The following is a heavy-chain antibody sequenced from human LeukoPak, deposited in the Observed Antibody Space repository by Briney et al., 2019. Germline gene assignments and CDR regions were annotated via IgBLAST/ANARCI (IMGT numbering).Heavy chain of an antibody. V-gene: IGHV3-23*01. CDR3: ARAYRGYYGSGSYYNDAFDI. D-gene: IGHD3-10*01. J-gene: IGHJ3*02. CDR2: TSGSGGST. Sequence: GGSLRLSCAASGFTFSSYAMSWVRQAPGKGLEWVSGTSGSGGSTYYADSVKGRFTISRENAKNSLYLQMNSLRAGDTAVYYCARAYRGYYGSGSYYNDAFDIWGQGTMVTVSS. CDR1: GFTFSSYA.